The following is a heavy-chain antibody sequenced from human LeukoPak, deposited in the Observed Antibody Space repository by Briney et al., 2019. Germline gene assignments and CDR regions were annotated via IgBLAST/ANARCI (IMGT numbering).Heavy chain of an antibody. J-gene: IGHJ4*02. D-gene: IGHD3-22*01. CDR1: GFTFSSYA. Sequence: GGSLRLSCAASGFTFSSYAMSWVRQAPGKRLEWVSAISGSGGSTYCADSVKGRFTISRDNSKNTLYLQMNSLRAEDTAVYYCAKAHYDSSGYYYAFDYWGQGTLVTVSS. CDR2: ISGSGGST. CDR3: AKAHYDSSGYYYAFDY. V-gene: IGHV3-23*01.